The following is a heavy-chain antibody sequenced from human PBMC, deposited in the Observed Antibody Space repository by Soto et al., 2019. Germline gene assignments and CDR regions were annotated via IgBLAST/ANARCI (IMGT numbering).Heavy chain of an antibody. J-gene: IGHJ4*02. CDR2: ISYDGSNK. CDR1: GFTFSSYA. CDR3: ARDAAGTRDY. V-gene: IGHV3-30-3*01. D-gene: IGHD6-13*01. Sequence: GGSLRLSCAASGFTFSSYAMHWVRQAPGKGLEWVAVISYDGSNKYYADSVKGRFTISRDNSKNTLYLQMNSLRAEDTAVYYCARDAAGTRDYWGQGTLVTVSS.